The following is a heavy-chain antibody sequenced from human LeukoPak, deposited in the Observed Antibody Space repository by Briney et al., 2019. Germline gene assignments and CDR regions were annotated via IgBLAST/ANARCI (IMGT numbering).Heavy chain of an antibody. J-gene: IGHJ6*02. D-gene: IGHD3-3*01. CDR2: IYYSGST. CDR1: GGSISSGGSY. CDR3: ARATWAFGVALGMDV. V-gene: IGHV4-31*03. Sequence: PSETLSLTCSVSGGSISSGGSYWSWIRQLPGKGLEWIGYIYYSGSTYYNPSLKSRVTISVDTSKNQFSLKLSSVTAADTAVYYCARATWAFGVALGMDVWGQGTTVTVSS.